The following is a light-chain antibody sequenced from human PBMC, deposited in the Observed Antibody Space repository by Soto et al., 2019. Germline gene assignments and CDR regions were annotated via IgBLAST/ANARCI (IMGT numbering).Light chain of an antibody. V-gene: IGKV3-20*01. Sequence: EIVLTQSPGTLSLSPGDRATLSCRASQSVRSNFLAWYQQKPGQAPRLLIYGASNRATGIPDRFSGSGSGTDFTLTITRLEAEDFAMYYCQRYDSSRTFGKPTKGDI. CDR2: GAS. CDR3: QRYDSSRT. CDR1: QSVRSNF. J-gene: IGKJ1*01.